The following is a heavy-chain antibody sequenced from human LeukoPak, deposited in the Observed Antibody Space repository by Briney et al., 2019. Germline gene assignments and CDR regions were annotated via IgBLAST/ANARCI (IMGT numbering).Heavy chain of an antibody. CDR3: ARGPITMVRGVLPALYWFDS. D-gene: IGHD3-10*01. V-gene: IGHV4-38-2*01. CDR2: IYHSGNT. Sequence: SETLSLTCAVSGYSISSGYYWGWIRQPPGKGLEWIGSIYHSGNTYYNPSLKSRVTISVDTSKNQFSLKLSSVTAADTAVYYCARGPITMVRGVLPALYWFDSWGQGTLVTVSS. J-gene: IGHJ5*01. CDR1: GYSISSGYY.